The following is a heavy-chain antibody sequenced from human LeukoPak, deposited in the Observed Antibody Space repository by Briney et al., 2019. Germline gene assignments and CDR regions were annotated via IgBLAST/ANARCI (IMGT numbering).Heavy chain of an antibody. CDR2: ISSSSSTI. Sequence: PGGSLRLSCAASGFTFSSYSMNWVRQAPGKGLEWVSYISSSSSTIYYADSVKGRFTISRDNAKNSLYLQMNSLGDEDTAVYYCARDISVGIGTYFDYWGQGTLVTVSS. CDR1: GFTFSSYS. CDR3: ARDISVGIGTYFDY. V-gene: IGHV3-48*02. D-gene: IGHD2-15*01. J-gene: IGHJ4*02.